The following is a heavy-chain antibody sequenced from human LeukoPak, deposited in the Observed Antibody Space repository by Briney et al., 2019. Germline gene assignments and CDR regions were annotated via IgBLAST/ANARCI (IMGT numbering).Heavy chain of an antibody. Sequence: SETLSLTCGVYGGSFSGFYWTWIRQSPGKGREWMGEINHSGSAKYNPSLKSRVSISVDMSKNEVLLELRSVTAADAAPYYCXXGXXXXXWSGYSXXXXYXXVXGTXTTVXVSS. J-gene: IGHJ6*04. CDR3: XXGXXXXXWSGYSXXXXYXXV. D-gene: IGHD3-3*01. CDR2: INHSGSA. V-gene: IGHV4-34*01. CDR1: GGSFSGFY.